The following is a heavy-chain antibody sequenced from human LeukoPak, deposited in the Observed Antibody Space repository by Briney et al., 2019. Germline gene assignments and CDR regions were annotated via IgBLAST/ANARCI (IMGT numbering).Heavy chain of an antibody. CDR1: GFTFSNYA. CDR2: ISYTGANT. J-gene: IGHJ6*04. D-gene: IGHD3-16*01. V-gene: IGHV3-23*01. CDR3: AKGGSIENSPDYYYGMDV. Sequence: PGGSLRLSCAASGFTFSNYAMIWVRQAPGKGLEWVSAISYTGANTYYATSLKGRFTISRDNSKNTLCLQMNSLRADDTAVYYCAKGGSIENSPDYYYGMDVWGKGTTVTVSS.